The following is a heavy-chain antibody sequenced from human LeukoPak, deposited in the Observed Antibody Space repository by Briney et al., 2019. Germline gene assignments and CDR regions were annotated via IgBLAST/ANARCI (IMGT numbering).Heavy chain of an antibody. Sequence: GRSLRLSCAASGFTFGDYAMHWVRHAPGKGLEWVSSINWNGVTKGYVDSVKGRFTISRDNAKNSLYLQMNRLRVEDTALYYCAKDTDSSGWRPLESWGQGTLVTVSS. D-gene: IGHD6-19*01. V-gene: IGHV3-9*01. CDR3: AKDTDSSGWRPLES. J-gene: IGHJ4*02. CDR1: GFTFGDYA. CDR2: INWNGVTK.